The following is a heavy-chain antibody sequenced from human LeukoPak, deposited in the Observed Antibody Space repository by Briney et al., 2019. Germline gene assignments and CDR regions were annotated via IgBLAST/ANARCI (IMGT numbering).Heavy chain of an antibody. D-gene: IGHD6-19*01. CDR1: GFNLSIYA. J-gene: IGHJ4*02. CDR3: AKDRRIAVAGTVPDY. CDR2: IIGCGCST. Sequence: GGSLPHSCSPSGFNLSIYAVIYVGPAPGKGLEWFSAIIGCGCSTYYADSVKGRFTISRDNSKNTLYPQMNRLRAEDTAVYYCAKDRRIAVAGTVPDYWGQGTLVTVSS. V-gene: IGHV3-23*01.